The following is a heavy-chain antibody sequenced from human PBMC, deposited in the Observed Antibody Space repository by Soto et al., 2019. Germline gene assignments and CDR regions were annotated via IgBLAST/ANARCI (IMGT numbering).Heavy chain of an antibody. Sequence: PSETLSLTCTVSGGSISSGDYYWSWIRQPPGKGLEWIGYIYYSGSTYYNPSLKSRVTISVDTSKNQFSLKLSSVTAADTAVYYCARVPTSIRYFDPYYFDYWGQGTLVTVSS. CDR2: IYYSGST. V-gene: IGHV4-30-4*01. CDR1: GGSISSGDYY. J-gene: IGHJ4*02. CDR3: ARVPTSIRYFDPYYFDY. D-gene: IGHD3-9*01.